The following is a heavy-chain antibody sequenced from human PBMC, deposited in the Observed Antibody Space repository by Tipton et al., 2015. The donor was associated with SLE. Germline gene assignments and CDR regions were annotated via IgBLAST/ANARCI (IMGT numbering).Heavy chain of an antibody. CDR3: ARGQDEPYCSGGSCYHFDI. V-gene: IGHV4-59*11. CDR2: IYYSGST. J-gene: IGHJ3*02. Sequence: TLSLTCTVSGGSISSHYWSWIRQPPGKGLEWIGYIYYSGSTNYNPSLKSRVTISVDTSKNQFSLKLSSVTAADTAVYYCARGQDEPYCSGGSCYHFDIWGQGTMVTVSS. D-gene: IGHD2-15*01. CDR1: GGSISSHY.